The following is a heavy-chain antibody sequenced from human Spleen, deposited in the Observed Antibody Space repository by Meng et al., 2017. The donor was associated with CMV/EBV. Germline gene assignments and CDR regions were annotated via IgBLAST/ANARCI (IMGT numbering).Heavy chain of an antibody. D-gene: IGHD4-17*01. CDR1: GFTLSDYY. J-gene: IGHJ4*02. V-gene: IGHV3-11*01. CDR2: INGSGNTI. Sequence: CAASGFTLSDYYVSCIRQAPGKGLEWISYINGSGNTIHYAGSVRGSFIISRDTPKNSVYLQMDRLRAEDTALYYCVREDVGDYFFDTWGQGTLVTVSS. CDR3: VREDVGDYFFDT.